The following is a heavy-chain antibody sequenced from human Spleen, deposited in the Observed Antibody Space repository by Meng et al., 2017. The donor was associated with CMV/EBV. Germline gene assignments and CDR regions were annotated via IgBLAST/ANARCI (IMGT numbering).Heavy chain of an antibody. Sequence: SLKISCAASGFTFDDYAMHWVRQAPGKGLEWVSGISWNSGSIGYADSVKGRFTISRDNAKNSLYLQMNSLRAEDTALYYCAKDIESYDFWSGYSFFKGYGMDVWGQGTTVTVSS. CDR2: ISWNSGSI. CDR1: GFTFDDYA. CDR3: AKDIESYDFWSGYSFFKGYGMDV. D-gene: IGHD3-3*01. V-gene: IGHV3-9*01. J-gene: IGHJ6*02.